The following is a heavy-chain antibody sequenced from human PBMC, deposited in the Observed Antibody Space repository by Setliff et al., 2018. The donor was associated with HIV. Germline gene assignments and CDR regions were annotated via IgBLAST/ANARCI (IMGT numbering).Heavy chain of an antibody. CDR3: ARGRRYGGSSAGSYFDY. CDR2: IYTSGST. D-gene: IGHD2-15*01. J-gene: IGHJ5*01. Sequence: NPSETLSLTCTVSRGSINSDDYYWSWIRQPAGKGLEWVGRIYTSGSTNYNPSLKSRVTISQDRSKNQFSLSLSSVTATDTAVYYCARGRRYGGSSAGSYFDYWGHGILVTVSS. CDR1: RGSINSDDYY. V-gene: IGHV4-61*02.